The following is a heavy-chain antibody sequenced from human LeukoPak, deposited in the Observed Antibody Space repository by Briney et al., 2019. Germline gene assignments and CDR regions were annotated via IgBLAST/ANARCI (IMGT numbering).Heavy chain of an antibody. D-gene: IGHD3-10*01. CDR3: ARRSGSWYFDL. CDR2: IYYTGST. V-gene: IGHV4-39*01. Sequence: SETLSLTCTVSGASVTSSSNYWGWIRPPPGRELEWITTIYYTGSTYYNPSLKSRVSISVDTSKNQFSLQLSSVSAADTAVYYCARRSGSWYFDLWGRGTLVTVSS. J-gene: IGHJ2*01. CDR1: GASVTSSSNY.